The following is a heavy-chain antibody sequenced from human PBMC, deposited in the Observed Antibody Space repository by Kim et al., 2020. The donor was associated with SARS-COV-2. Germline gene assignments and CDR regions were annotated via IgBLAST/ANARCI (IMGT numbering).Heavy chain of an antibody. V-gene: IGHV1-8*01. CDR2: MNPNSGNT. Sequence: ASVKVSCKASGYTFTSYDVNWVRQATGQGLEWMGWMNPNSGNTGFAQKFQGRVTMTRNTSISTAYMELSSLRSEDTAVYYCARRSTISCSTTRCYEYYYYYGMDVWGQGTTVTVSS. CDR3: ARRSTISCSTTRCYEYYYYYGMDV. CDR1: GYTFTSYD. D-gene: IGHD2-2*01. J-gene: IGHJ6*02.